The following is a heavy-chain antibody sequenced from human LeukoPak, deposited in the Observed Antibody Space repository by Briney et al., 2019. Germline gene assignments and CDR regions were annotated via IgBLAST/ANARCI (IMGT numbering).Heavy chain of an antibody. CDR2: IYYSGSS. D-gene: IGHD3-22*01. J-gene: IGHJ4*02. Sequence: SETLSLICTVSGGYISSYYWSWIRQPPGKGLEWIGCIYYSGSSDYNPSLKSRVTISVDTSTKQFSLRLRSVTAADTAIYYCARGPYFTNHYDSSGYAYYFDSWGQGTLVTVSS. CDR3: ARGPYFTNHYDSSGYAYYFDS. CDR1: GGYISSYY. V-gene: IGHV4-59*01.